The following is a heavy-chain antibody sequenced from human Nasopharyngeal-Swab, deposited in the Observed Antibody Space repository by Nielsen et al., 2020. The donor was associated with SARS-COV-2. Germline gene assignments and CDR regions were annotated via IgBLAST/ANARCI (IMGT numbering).Heavy chain of an antibody. V-gene: IGHV5-51*01. J-gene: IGHJ4*02. Sequence: GESLKISCKGSGYSFTSYWIGWVRQMPGKGLEWMGIIYPGDSDTRYSPSFQGQVTISADKSISTAYLQWSSLKASDTAMYYCARRVFERYCSSTSCYSYFDYWGQGTLVTVSS. CDR3: ARRVFERYCSSTSCYSYFDY. D-gene: IGHD2-2*02. CDR2: IYPGDSDT. CDR1: GYSFTSYW.